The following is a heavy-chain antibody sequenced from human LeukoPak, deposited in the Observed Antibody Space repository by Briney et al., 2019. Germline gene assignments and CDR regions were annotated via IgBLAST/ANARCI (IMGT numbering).Heavy chain of an antibody. D-gene: IGHD3-22*01. CDR1: GFTFSSYC. J-gene: IGHJ4*02. V-gene: IGHV3-21*01. CDR2: ISSSSSYI. CDR3: ARDSGPDYYDSSGSTLDY. Sequence: GGSVRLSCAVSGFTFSSYCMHWVRQAPGKGLEWVSSISSSSSYIYYADSVKGRFTISRDNAKNSLYMQMNSLSSEDTAVYYCARDSGPDYYDSSGSTLDYWGQGTLVTVSS.